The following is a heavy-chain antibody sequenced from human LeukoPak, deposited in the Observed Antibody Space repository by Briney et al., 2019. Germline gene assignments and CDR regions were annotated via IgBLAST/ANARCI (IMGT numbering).Heavy chain of an antibody. CDR1: GVTFSSYA. CDR3: AKSSSSGWSTYY. Sequence: GGSLRLSCAASGVTFSSYAMSWVRQAPGKGLEWVSAIIGSGGSTYYADSVKGRFTISRDNSKNTLYLKMNSLRAEDTAVYYCAKSSSSGWSTYYWGQGTLVTVSS. CDR2: IIGSGGST. J-gene: IGHJ4*02. D-gene: IGHD6-19*01. V-gene: IGHV3-23*01.